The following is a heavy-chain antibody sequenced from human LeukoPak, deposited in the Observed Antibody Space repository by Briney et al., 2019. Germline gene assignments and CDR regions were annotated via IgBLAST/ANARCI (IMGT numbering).Heavy chain of an antibody. J-gene: IGHJ6*02. D-gene: IGHD3-16*01. CDR1: GYTLTELS. V-gene: IGHV1-24*01. Sequence: ASVKVSCKVSGYTLTELSMHWVRQAPGKGLEWMGGFDPEDGETIYAQKFQGRVTMTEDTSTDTAYMELSSLRSEDTAVYYCATAGGDGVDYYYYYGMDVWGQGTTVTVSS. CDR3: ATAGGDGVDYYYYYGMDV. CDR2: FDPEDGET.